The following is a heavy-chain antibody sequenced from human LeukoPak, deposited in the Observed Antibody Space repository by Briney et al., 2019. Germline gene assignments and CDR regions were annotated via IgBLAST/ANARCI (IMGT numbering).Heavy chain of an antibody. CDR2: ISDSGRT. J-gene: IGHJ4*02. V-gene: IGHV4-59*01. Sequence: SQTLSLTCTLSRASLNSYYWDWIWHPPGKGLEWIGCISDSGRTYYNPSPKSRVTISLGTSNNHFSLRLTSVTAADSAMYYCTKGYYEPFDSWGQGTLVTVSS. CDR3: TKGYYEPFDS. CDR1: RASLNSYY. D-gene: IGHD3-22*01.